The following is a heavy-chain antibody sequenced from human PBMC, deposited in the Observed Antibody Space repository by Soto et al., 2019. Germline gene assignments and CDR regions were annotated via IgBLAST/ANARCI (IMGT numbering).Heavy chain of an antibody. CDR1: GYTFSSYW. D-gene: IGHD3-22*01. J-gene: IGHJ6*02. V-gene: IGHV3-7*04. Sequence: LRLTCAASGYTFSSYWMSWVRQAPGEGLEWVANIKQDGSEKYYVDSVKGRFTISRDNAKNSLYLQMNSLRAEDTAVYYCARDEGYDSSGYYYIYYYYGMDVWGQRT. CDR2: IKQDGSEK. CDR3: ARDEGYDSSGYYYIYYYYGMDV.